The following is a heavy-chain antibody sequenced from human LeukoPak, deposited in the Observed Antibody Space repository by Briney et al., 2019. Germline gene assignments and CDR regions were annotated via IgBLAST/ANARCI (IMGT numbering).Heavy chain of an antibody. J-gene: IGHJ4*02. CDR3: ARVPSIAARPVDY. CDR2: IYHSGST. V-gene: IGHV4-30-2*01. D-gene: IGHD6-6*01. CDR1: GGSISSGGYY. Sequence: PSQTLSLTCTVSGGSISSGGYYWSWIRQPPGKGLEWIGYIYHSGSTYYNPSLKSRVTISVDRSKNQFSLKLSSVTAADTAVYYCARVPSIAARPVDYWGQGTLVTVSS.